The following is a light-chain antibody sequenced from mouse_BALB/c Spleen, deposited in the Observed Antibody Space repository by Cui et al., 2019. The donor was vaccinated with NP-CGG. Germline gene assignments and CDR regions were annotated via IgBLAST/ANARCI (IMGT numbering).Light chain of an antibody. CDR2: GTK. Sequence: QGVVTQESAPTTSPGETVTLTCRSSIGTVTTSNYANWVQEKPDHLFTGLIGGTKNRAPGVPARFSGSLIGDKAALTITGAQTEDETIYFCALWYSNHWVFGGGTKLTVL. V-gene: IGLV1*01. CDR1: IGTVTTSNY. J-gene: IGLJ1*01. CDR3: ALWYSNHWV.